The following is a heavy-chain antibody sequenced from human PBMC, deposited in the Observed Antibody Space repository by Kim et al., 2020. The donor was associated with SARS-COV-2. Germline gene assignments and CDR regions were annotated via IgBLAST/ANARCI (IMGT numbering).Heavy chain of an antibody. D-gene: IGHD3-16*01. Sequence: ASVKVSCKTSGYIFSIYGFSWVRQAPGQGLEWMGWINTNDGDTKYVQKFQDRVTMTTDSSTSTAYMELRSLKFDDTAVYYCVRGTWGGGNYPWVQGTLVT. CDR1: GYIFSIYG. CDR3: VRGTWGGGNYP. V-gene: IGHV1-18*01. CDR2: INTNDGDT. J-gene: IGHJ5*02.